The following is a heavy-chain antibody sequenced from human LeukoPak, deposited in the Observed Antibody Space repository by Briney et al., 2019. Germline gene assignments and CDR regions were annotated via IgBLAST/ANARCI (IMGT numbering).Heavy chain of an antibody. V-gene: IGHV3-23*01. D-gene: IGHD3-9*01. CDR1: GFTFSSYW. CDR2: IGFGDDSA. Sequence: GGSLRLSCAASGFTFSSYWMSWVRQAPGKGLEWVSTIGFGDDSAYYADSVKGRFTISRDNSKNTLYLQMNYLRAEDTAVYYCAKDPTSVGGRHDWLLDSWGQGTLVTVSS. CDR3: AKDPTSVGGRHDWLLDS. J-gene: IGHJ5*02.